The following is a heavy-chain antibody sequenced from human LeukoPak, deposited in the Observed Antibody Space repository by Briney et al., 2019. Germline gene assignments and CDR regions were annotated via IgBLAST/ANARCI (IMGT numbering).Heavy chain of an antibody. D-gene: IGHD5-18*01. Sequence: SETLSLTCTVSDGSISGYYWSWIRQLPGKGLERIGHIYYSGSSYYNPSLKSRVTISIDTSKNQFSLKLSSVPAADTAVYYCARVHVDPTIFPRVWWFDPWGQGTLVTVSS. J-gene: IGHJ5*02. CDR1: DGSISGYY. V-gene: IGHV4-31*03. CDR3: ARVHVDPTIFPRVWWFDP. CDR2: IYYSGSS.